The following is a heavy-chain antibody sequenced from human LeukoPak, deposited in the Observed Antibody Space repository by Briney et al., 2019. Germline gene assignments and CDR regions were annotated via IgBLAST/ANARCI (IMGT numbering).Heavy chain of an antibody. CDR2: INPSGGST. D-gene: IGHD3-9*01. V-gene: IGHV1-46*01. J-gene: IGHJ4*02. CDR3: ARVEWLSQIDY. Sequence: GTSVKVSCKASGYTFTSYYMHWVRQAPGQGLEWMGIINPSGGSTSYAQKFQGRVTMTRNTSISTAYMELSSLRSEDTAVYYCARVEWLSQIDYWGQGTLVTVSS. CDR1: GYTFTSYY.